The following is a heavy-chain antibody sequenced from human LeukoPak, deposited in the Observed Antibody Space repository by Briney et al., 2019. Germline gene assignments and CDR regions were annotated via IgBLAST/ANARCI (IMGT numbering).Heavy chain of an antibody. D-gene: IGHD2-2*01. Sequence: SETLSLTCTVSGGSISSYYWSWLRQPPGKGLEWIGYIYYSGSTNYNPSLKSRVTISVDTSKNQFSLKLSSVTAADTAVYYCARDCSSTSCYPIWGQGTVVTVSS. CDR2: IYYSGST. CDR1: GGSISSYY. J-gene: IGHJ3*02. CDR3: ARDCSSTSCYPI. V-gene: IGHV4-59*01.